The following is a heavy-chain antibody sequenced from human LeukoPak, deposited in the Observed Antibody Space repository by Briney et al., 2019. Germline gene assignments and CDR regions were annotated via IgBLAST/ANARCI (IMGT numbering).Heavy chain of an antibody. V-gene: IGHV4-59*12. Sequence: SETLSLTCTVSGGSFSTYYWSWLRQPPGKGLEWIGYINYSGSTTYSPSLKSRVTISVDTSKNQFSLKLSSVTAADTAVYYCARGRYYYGMDVWGQGTTVTVSS. CDR3: ARGRYYYGMDV. CDR2: INYSGST. J-gene: IGHJ6*02. CDR1: GGSFSTYY.